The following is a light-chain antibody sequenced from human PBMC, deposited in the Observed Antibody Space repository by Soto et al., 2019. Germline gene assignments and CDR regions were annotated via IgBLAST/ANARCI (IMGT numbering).Light chain of an antibody. CDR1: QNIRDY. Sequence: DIQMTQSPSSLSASVGDRVTITCRASQNIRDYLNWYQQKPGKPPKLLIYGASTLQSGAPSRFSGGGFGSDFTLIISSLQPEDFATYYCQQLTNFRFTFGQGTKLDIK. J-gene: IGKJ2*01. CDR2: GAS. CDR3: QQLTNFRFT. V-gene: IGKV1-39*01.